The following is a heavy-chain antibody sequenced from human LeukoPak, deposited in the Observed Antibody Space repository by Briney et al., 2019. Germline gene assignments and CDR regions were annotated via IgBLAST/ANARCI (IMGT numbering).Heavy chain of an antibody. Sequence: SETLSLTCAVYGGSFSGYYWSWIRQPAGKGLEWIGEINHSGSTNYNPSLKSRVTISVDTSKNQFSLKLSSVTAADTAVYYCARGAVAGRDFDYWGQGTLVTVSS. V-gene: IGHV4-34*01. CDR2: INHSGST. CDR1: GGSFSGYY. D-gene: IGHD6-19*01. CDR3: ARGAVAGRDFDY. J-gene: IGHJ4*02.